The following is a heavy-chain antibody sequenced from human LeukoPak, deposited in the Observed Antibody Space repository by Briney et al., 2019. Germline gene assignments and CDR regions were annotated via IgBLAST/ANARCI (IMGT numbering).Heavy chain of an antibody. V-gene: IGHV4-38-2*02. CDR1: GYSISSGYY. CDR2: IYHSGST. D-gene: IGHD6-13*01. CDR3: ARGKSSSQRYMDV. Sequence: SETLSLTCTVSGYSISSGYYWGWIRQPPGKGLEWIGSIYHSGSTYYNPSLKSRVTISIDTSKNQFSLKLSSVTAADTAVYYCARGKSSSQRYMDVWGKGTTVTVSS. J-gene: IGHJ6*03.